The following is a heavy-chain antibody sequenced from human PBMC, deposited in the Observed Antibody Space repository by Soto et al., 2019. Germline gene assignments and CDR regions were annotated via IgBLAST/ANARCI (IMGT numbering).Heavy chain of an antibody. CDR2: LLHGGTT. CDR1: GDSISSPKW. Sequence: QAQLQESGPGLVKPSGTLSLTCAVSGDSISSPKWWTWLRQPPGKGLEWIGDLLHGGTTNYNPSLKSRVTLSVDTSQNQFSLNLTSVTAADTAIYYCAYSTGWYRHDVWGQGTSVTVSS. D-gene: IGHD6-19*01. J-gene: IGHJ3*01. CDR3: AYSTGWYRHDV. V-gene: IGHV4-4*02.